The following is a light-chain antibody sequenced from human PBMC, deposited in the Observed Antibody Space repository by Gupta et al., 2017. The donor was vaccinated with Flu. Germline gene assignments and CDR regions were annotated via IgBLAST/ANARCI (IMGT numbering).Light chain of an antibody. CDR2: AAS. J-gene: IGKJ3*01. V-gene: IGKV1-39*01. Sequence: DIQMTQSPSSLSASVGDRVTITCRASQSISSYLNWYQQKPGKAPKLLIYAASSLQSGFPSRFSGSGSGTDFTLTISSLQPEDFATYYCQQSYSTPGEFTFGPGTKVDIK. CDR3: QQSYSTPGEFT. CDR1: QSISSY.